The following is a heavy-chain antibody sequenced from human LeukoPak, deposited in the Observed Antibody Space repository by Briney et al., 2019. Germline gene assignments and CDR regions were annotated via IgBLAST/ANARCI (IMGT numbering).Heavy chain of an antibody. Sequence: GGSLRLSCAASGFTFSSYSMNWVRQAPGKGLEWVSSISSSSSYIYYADSVKGRFTISRDNAKNSLYLQMNSLRAEDTAVYYCARLRDYDSSGYLDAFDIWGQGTMVTVSS. J-gene: IGHJ3*02. CDR2: ISSSSSYI. CDR1: GFTFSSYS. V-gene: IGHV3-21*01. CDR3: ARLRDYDSSGYLDAFDI. D-gene: IGHD3-22*01.